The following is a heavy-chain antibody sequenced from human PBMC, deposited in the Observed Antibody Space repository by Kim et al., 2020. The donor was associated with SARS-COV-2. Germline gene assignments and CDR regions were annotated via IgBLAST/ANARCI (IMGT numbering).Heavy chain of an antibody. CDR2: ISGNGDST. V-gene: IGHV3-23*01. J-gene: IGHJ4*02. CDR1: GIAFSNYA. Sequence: GGSLRLSCVASGIAFSNYAMSWVRQATGKGLEWVSAISGNGDSTYYADSVRGRFTISRDNSKNTVSLQMNSLRGDDTAVYYCATRAIVVDNKAYWGQGTLVTVYS. D-gene: IGHD3-22*01. CDR3: ATRAIVVDNKAY.